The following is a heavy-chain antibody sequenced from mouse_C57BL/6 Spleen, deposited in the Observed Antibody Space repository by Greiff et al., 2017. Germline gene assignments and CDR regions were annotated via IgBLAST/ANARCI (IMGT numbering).Heavy chain of an antibody. V-gene: IGHV1-81*01. CDR2: IYPRSGNT. J-gene: IGHJ4*01. Sequence: VQLQQSGAELARPGASVKLSCKASGYTFTSYGISWVKQRTGQGLEWIGEIYPRSGNTYYNEKFKGKATLTADKSSSTAYMELRSLTSEESAVYFCARVEYYYGSGAEGPMGSWGQGTSVTASS. D-gene: IGHD1-1*01. CDR1: GYTFTSYG. CDR3: ARVEYYYGSGAEGPMGS.